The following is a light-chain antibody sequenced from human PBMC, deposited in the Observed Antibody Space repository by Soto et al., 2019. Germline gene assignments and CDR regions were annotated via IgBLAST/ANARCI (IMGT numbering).Light chain of an antibody. Sequence: EIVLTQSPATLSLSPGERANISCRASQSVTTYLAWYQQKPGQAPRLLIYDASNRATGIPARFSGSGSGTDFTLTISSLEPEDFAVYYCQQRSNWPLTFGQGTRLEIK. CDR3: QQRSNWPLT. V-gene: IGKV3-11*01. CDR1: QSVTTY. J-gene: IGKJ5*01. CDR2: DAS.